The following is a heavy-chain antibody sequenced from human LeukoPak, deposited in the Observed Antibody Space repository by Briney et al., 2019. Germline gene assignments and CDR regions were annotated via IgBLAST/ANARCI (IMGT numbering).Heavy chain of an antibody. V-gene: IGHV3-64D*06. J-gene: IGHJ3*02. CDR3: VKDQGLWFGESDAFDI. CDR2: ISSNGGST. D-gene: IGHD3-10*01. CDR1: GFTFSSYA. Sequence: GGTLRLSCAASGFTFSSYAMHWVRQAPGKGLEYVSAISSNGGSTYYADSVKGRFTISRDNSKNTLYLQMSSLRAEDTAVYYCVKDQGLWFGESDAFDIWGQGTMVTVSS.